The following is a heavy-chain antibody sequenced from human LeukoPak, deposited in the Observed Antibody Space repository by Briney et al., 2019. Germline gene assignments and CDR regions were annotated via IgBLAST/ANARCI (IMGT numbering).Heavy chain of an antibody. V-gene: IGHV3-23*01. Sequence: GGSLRLSCEASGLTFKSYAMAWVRQAPGKGLEWVSVISGSGSNTDSADSVKGRFTISRDNSKSTLYLQMNSLRAEDTAVYYCARDARDGYGGNPFDYWGQGTLVTVSS. CDR1: GLTFKSYA. CDR2: ISGSGSNT. CDR3: ARDARDGYGGNPFDY. D-gene: IGHD4-23*01. J-gene: IGHJ4*02.